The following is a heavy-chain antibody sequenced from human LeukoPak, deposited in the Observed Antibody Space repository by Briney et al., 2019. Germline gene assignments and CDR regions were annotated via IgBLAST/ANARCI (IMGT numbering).Heavy chain of an antibody. V-gene: IGHV7-4-1*02. CDR1: GYTFTVYY. D-gene: IGHD3-10*01. CDR3: AREAGTITMVREDFDY. J-gene: IGHJ4*02. CDR2: INTNTGNP. Sequence: GASVKVSCKASGYTFTVYYMHWVRQAPGQGLEWMGWINTNTGNPTYAQGFTGRFVFSLDTSVSTAYLQISSLKAEDTAVYYCAREAGTITMVREDFDYWGQGTLVTVSS.